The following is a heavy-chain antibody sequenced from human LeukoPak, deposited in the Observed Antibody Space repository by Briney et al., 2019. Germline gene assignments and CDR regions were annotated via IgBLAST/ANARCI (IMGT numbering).Heavy chain of an antibody. V-gene: IGHV3-64D*09. CDR2: INSDGGST. J-gene: IGHJ4*02. CDR1: GFAFSAYD. CDR3: VKIPRD. Sequence: GGSLSLSCSASGFAFSAYDMHWLRQAPGKGLEYLSGINSDGGSTYYADSVKGRFTISRDNARNTLYLQMSSLRAEDTAIYYCVKIPRDWGQGTLVTVSS.